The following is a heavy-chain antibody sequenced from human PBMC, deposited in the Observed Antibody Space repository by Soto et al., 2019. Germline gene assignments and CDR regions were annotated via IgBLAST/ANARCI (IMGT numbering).Heavy chain of an antibody. CDR1: GFTFSSYG. J-gene: IGHJ4*02. CDR3: AKDYYRDGPNC. CDR2: ISYDGSNK. D-gene: IGHD4-17*01. V-gene: IGHV3-30*18. Sequence: PGGSRRLSCAASGFTFSSYGMPWVRQAPGKGLEWVAAISYDGSNKYYADSVKGRFIISRDNSKNTLYLHMNSLRAEDTAVYYCAKDYYRDGPNCWGQGTLVTVSS.